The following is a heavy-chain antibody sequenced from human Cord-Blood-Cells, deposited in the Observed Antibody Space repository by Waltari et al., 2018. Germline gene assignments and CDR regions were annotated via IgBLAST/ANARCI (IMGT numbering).Heavy chain of an antibody. D-gene: IGHD2-2*02. V-gene: IGHV4-30-2*01. CDR3: ARAVESYCSSTSCYTYYFDY. CDR2: IYHSGST. CDR1: GGSIRRGGYS. J-gene: IGHJ4*02. Sequence: QLQLQESGSGLVKPSQTLSLTCAVSGGSIRRGGYSWSWIRHPPGKGLEWIGYIYHSGSTYYNPSLKSRVTISVDRSKNQFSLKLSSVTAADTAVYYCARAVESYCSSTSCYTYYFDYWGQGTLVTVSS.